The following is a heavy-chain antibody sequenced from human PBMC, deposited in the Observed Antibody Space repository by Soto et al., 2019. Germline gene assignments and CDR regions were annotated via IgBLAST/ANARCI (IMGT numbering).Heavy chain of an antibody. D-gene: IGHD1-26*01. CDR1: GFTFSSYA. CDR2: ISGSGCST. V-gene: IGHV3-23*01. CDR3: ATGDSGSYGEDAFDI. J-gene: IGHJ3*02. Sequence: GGSLRLSCAASGFTFSSYAMSWVRQAPGKGLEWVSAISGSGCSTYYADSVKVLFTISTDNSKNTLYLQMNSLKTEDSSVYYCATGDSGSYGEDAFDIWGQGTMVTVSS.